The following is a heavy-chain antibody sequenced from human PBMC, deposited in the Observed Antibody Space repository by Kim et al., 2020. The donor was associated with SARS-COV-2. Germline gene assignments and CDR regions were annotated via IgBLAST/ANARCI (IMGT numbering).Heavy chain of an antibody. CDR1: GGSISSSSYY. CDR2: IYYSGST. D-gene: IGHD3-22*01. V-gene: IGHV4-39*01. J-gene: IGHJ4*02. CDR3: ARRRVYYDSSGYRGGYFDY. Sequence: SETLSLTCTVSGGSISSSSYYWGWIRQPPGKGLEWIGSIYYSGSTYYNPSLKSRVTISVDTSKNQFSLKLSSVTAADTAVYYCARRRVYYDSSGYRGGYFDYWGQGTLVTVSS.